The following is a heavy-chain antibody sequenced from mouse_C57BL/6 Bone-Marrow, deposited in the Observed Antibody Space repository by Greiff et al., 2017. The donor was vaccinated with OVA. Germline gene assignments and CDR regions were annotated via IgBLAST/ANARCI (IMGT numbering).Heavy chain of an antibody. Sequence: DVMLVESGGGLVQPGESLKLSCESNEYEFPSHDMSWVRKTPEKRLELVAAINSDGGSTYYPDTMERRFIISRDNTKKTLYLQMSSQRSEDTALYYCASLPLYYLDYWGQGTTLTVSS. CDR3: ASLPLYYLDY. CDR1: EYEFPSHD. J-gene: IGHJ2*01. D-gene: IGHD2-10*01. CDR2: INSDGGST. V-gene: IGHV5-2*01.